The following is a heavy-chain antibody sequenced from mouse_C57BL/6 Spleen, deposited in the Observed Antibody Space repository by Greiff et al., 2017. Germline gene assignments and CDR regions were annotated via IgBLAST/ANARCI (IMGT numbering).Heavy chain of an antibody. CDR1: GFTFSDYG. CDR2: ISSGSSTI. J-gene: IGHJ2*01. D-gene: IGHD2-4*01. CDR3: AKGLRRGGYFDY. V-gene: IGHV5-17*01. Sequence: EVQRVESGGGLVKPGGSLKLSCAASGFTFSDYGMHWVRQAPEKGLEWVAYISSGSSTIYYADTVKGRFTISRDNAKKTLFLQMTSLRSEDTAMXYCAKGLRRGGYFDYGGQGTTLTVSS.